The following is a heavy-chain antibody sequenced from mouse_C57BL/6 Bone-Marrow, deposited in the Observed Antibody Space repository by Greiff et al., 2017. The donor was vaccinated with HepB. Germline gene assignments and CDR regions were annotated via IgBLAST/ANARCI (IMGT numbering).Heavy chain of an antibody. CDR1: GYTFTSYG. J-gene: IGHJ4*01. Sequence: QVQLQQSGAELARPGASVKLSCKASGYTFTSYGISWVKQRTGQGLEWIGEIYPRSGNTYYNEKFKGKATLTADKSSSTAYMELRSLTSEDSAVYFCARAVRRSLNYYAMDYWGQGTSVTVSS. CDR3: ARAVRRSLNYYAMDY. CDR2: IYPRSGNT. V-gene: IGHV1-81*01. D-gene: IGHD1-1*01.